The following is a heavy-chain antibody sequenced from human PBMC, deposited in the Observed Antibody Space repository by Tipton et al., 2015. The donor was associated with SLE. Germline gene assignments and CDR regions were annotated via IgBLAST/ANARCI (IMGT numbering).Heavy chain of an antibody. V-gene: IGHV4-61*05. Sequence: TLSLTCTVSGGSISSSTYYWGWIRQAPGKGLEWVGYIYDSGDTNYNPSLKSRLTISVGTSKNQFSLRLTSVTAADTAVYYCARGGIYYDGGGLIDYWGPGTLVTVSS. CDR1: GGSISSSTYY. D-gene: IGHD3-22*01. CDR2: IYDSGDT. J-gene: IGHJ4*02. CDR3: ARGGIYYDGGGLIDY.